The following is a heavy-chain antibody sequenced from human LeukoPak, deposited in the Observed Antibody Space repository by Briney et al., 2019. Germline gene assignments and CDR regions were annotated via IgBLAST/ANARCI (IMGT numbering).Heavy chain of an antibody. CDR3: ARDPRGGTLDY. Sequence: GGSLRLSCAASGFTFSSYWMHWVRQAPGKGLVWVSRIHSDGRTTDYADSVKGRFTISRDNAKNTLNLQMNSLRAEDTAAYYCARDPRGGTLDYWGQGALVTVSS. CDR1: GFTFSSYW. J-gene: IGHJ4*02. D-gene: IGHD3-10*01. CDR2: IHSDGRTT. V-gene: IGHV3-74*01.